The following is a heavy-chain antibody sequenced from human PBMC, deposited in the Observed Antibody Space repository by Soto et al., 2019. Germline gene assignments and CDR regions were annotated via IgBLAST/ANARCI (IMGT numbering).Heavy chain of an antibody. J-gene: IGHJ3*02. CDR1: GFSLSTSGVG. V-gene: IGHV2-5*02. Sequence: SGPKLVNPAQTLTLTCTFSGFSLSTSGVGVGWIRQPPGKALEWLTLIYWDDEKRYSPSLKSRLTITKDTSKNQVVLTMTNIDPVDIATYYCARAYCSGDCYSFDIWGQGTLVTVSS. D-gene: IGHD2-21*01. CDR3: ARAYCSGDCYSFDI. CDR2: IYWDDEK.